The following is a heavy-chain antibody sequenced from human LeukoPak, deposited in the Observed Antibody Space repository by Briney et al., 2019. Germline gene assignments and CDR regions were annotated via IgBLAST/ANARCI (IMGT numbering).Heavy chain of an antibody. Sequence: GGSLRLSCAASGFTFSSYSMNWVRQAPRKGLEWVSYISSSSSTMYYADSVKGRFTISRDNAKNSLYLQMNSLRAEDTAVYYCARDPPYNWNYGGAFDIWGQGTMVTVSS. CDR1: GFTFSSYS. J-gene: IGHJ3*02. CDR3: ARDPPYNWNYGGAFDI. D-gene: IGHD1-7*01. V-gene: IGHV3-48*01. CDR2: ISSSSSTM.